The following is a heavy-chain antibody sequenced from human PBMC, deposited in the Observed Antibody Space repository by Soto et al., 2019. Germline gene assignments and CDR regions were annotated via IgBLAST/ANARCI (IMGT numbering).Heavy chain of an antibody. CDR2: IYYTGVT. D-gene: IGHD2-2*01. Sequence: SETLSLTCTVSGASLHIGGYYWAWIRQNPGKGLEWIGYIYYTGVTYYNPSLGSRVNISVDTSKNQFSLELTSVTAADTAVYYCAREGSSTATWLDPWGQGLLVTVSS. CDR1: GASLHIGGYY. CDR3: AREGSSTATWLDP. J-gene: IGHJ5*02. V-gene: IGHV4-31*03.